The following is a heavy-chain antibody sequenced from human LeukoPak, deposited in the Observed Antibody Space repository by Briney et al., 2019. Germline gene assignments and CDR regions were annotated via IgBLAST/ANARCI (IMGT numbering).Heavy chain of an antibody. Sequence: ASVKVSRKASGGTFSSYAISWVRQAPGQGLEWMGGIIPIFGTANYAQKFQGRVTITADESTSTAYMELSSLRSEDTAVYYCARVDCSGGSCLIDYWGQGTLVTVSS. CDR3: ARVDCSGGSCLIDY. CDR1: GGTFSSYA. V-gene: IGHV1-69*13. J-gene: IGHJ4*02. D-gene: IGHD2-15*01. CDR2: IIPIFGTA.